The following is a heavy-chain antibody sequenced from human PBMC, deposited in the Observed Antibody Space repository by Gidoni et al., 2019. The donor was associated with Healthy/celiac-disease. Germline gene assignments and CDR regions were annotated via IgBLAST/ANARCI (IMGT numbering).Heavy chain of an antibody. D-gene: IGHD5-18*01. Sequence: QLQLVQSGAEVKNPGASVKVSCKASGYTFPSYYMHWLRQAPGHGLEWMGIINPSGGSTSYAQKFQGRVTMTRDTSTSTVYMELSSLRSEDTAVYYCARDGFGDTAMVGGFYYYGMDVWGQGTTVTVSS. CDR2: INPSGGST. CDR1: GYTFPSYY. CDR3: ARDGFGDTAMVGGFYYYGMDV. V-gene: IGHV1-46*03. J-gene: IGHJ6*02.